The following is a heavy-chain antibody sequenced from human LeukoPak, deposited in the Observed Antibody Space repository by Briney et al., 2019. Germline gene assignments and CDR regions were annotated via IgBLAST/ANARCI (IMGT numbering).Heavy chain of an antibody. Sequence: GGSLRLSCAASGFTFSSYAMSWVRQAPGKGLEWVSAISGSGGSTYYADSVKGRFTISRDNSKNTLYLQMNSLRAEDTAVYYCAKGPDREAGVINGDYFFMGPFDYWGQGTLVTVSS. V-gene: IGHV3-23*01. CDR3: AKGPDREAGVINGDYFFMGPFDY. J-gene: IGHJ4*02. CDR2: ISGSGGST. D-gene: IGHD4-17*01. CDR1: GFTFSSYA.